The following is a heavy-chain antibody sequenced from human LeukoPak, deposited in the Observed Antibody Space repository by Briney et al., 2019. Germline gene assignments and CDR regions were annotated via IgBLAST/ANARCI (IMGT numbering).Heavy chain of an antibody. Sequence: PSETLSLTCTVSGGSISSYFWSWIRQPAGKGLEWIGRMHRSGSTNYNPSLKSRLTISVDTSKNQFSLKLSSVTAADTAVYYCARGPRISLVRGALELDYWGQGTLVTVSS. V-gene: IGHV4-4*07. CDR2: MHRSGST. J-gene: IGHJ4*02. CDR1: GGSISSYF. D-gene: IGHD3-10*01. CDR3: ARGPRISLVRGALELDY.